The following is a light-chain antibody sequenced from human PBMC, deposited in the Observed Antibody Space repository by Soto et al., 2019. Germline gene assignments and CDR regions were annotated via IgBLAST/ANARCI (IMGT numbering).Light chain of an antibody. CDR3: QQYNSYPMT. V-gene: IGKV1-16*01. CDR2: DAT. CDR1: QDIRNY. Sequence: DIQMTQSPSSVSASVGERVTISCRASQDIRNYLAWFQQKPGKAPKFLIYDATNLQSGVPSRFSGSGSGTEFTLTINSLQPEDFATYSCQQYNSYPMTFGQGTRLEIK. J-gene: IGKJ5*01.